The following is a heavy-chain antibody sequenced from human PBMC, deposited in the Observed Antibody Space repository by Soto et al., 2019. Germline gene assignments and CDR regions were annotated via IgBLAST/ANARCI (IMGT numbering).Heavy chain of an antibody. J-gene: IGHJ6*04. CDR3: ARYGIGSGWRNLDV. V-gene: IGHV3-33*01. CDR2: IWYDGSNK. CDR1: GFTFSSYG. D-gene: IGHD6-19*01. Sequence: GGSLRLSCAASGFTFSSYGMHWVRQAPGKGLEWVAVIWYDGSNKYYADSVKGRFTISRDNAKNTLYLQMNSLRAEDTAVYYCARYGIGSGWRNLDVWGKGTTVTVSS.